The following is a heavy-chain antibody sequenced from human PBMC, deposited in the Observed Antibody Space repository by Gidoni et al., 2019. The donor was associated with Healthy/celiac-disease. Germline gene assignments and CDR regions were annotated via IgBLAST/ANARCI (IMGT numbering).Heavy chain of an antibody. CDR3: AKPLRIAADGAVAGYFDY. V-gene: IGHV3-30*18. CDR2: ISYDGSNK. D-gene: IGHD6-19*01. J-gene: IGHJ4*02. CDR1: GFPFSSYG. Sequence: QVQLVESGGGVVQPGRSLRLSCAASGFPFSSYGMHWVRQAPGKGLEWVAVISYDGSNKYYADSVKGRFTISRDNSKNTLYLQMNSLRAEDTAVYYCAKPLRIAADGAVAGYFDYWGQGTLVTVSS.